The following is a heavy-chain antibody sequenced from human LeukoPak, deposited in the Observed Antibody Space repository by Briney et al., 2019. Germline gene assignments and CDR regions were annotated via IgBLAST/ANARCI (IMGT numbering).Heavy chain of an antibody. CDR3: ARVRNGARFFDY. D-gene: IGHD1-1*01. CDR1: GGSISSTNYY. CDR2: IYYSGTT. V-gene: IGHV4-39*07. J-gene: IGHJ4*02. Sequence: SETLSLTCTVSGGSISSTNYYWGWIRQPPGKGLEWIGSIYYSGTTYYRESLKNRITISIDTSKNQFSLKLRSVTAADTAVYFRARVRNGARFFDYWGQGTLVTVSS.